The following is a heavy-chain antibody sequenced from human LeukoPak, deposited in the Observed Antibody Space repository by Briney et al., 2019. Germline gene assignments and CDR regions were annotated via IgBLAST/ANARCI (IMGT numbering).Heavy chain of an antibody. Sequence: GGSLRLSCAASGFTFSSYGMHWVRQAPGKGLEWVAVISYDGSNKYYADSVKGRFTISRDNSKNTLYLQMNSLRAEDTAVYYCAKNPIPSSVGAEGFDYWGQGTLVTVSS. V-gene: IGHV3-30*18. D-gene: IGHD1-26*01. CDR1: GFTFSSYG. CDR2: ISYDGSNK. CDR3: AKNPIPSSVGAEGFDY. J-gene: IGHJ4*02.